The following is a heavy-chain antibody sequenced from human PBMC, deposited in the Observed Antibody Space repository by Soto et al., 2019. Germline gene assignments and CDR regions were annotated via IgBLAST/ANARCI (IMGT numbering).Heavy chain of an antibody. V-gene: IGHV3-30-3*01. CDR2: ISYDGINK. CDR1: GFTFSNNA. D-gene: IGHD1-26*01. J-gene: IGHJ4*02. Sequence: QVHLVESGAGVVQPGRSLTLSCAASGFTFSNNAMHWVRQAPGNGLEWVAAISYDGINKNYAGSVKGRFTISRDNSKNTLYLQMDSLRAEDTAFYRCARDRWETYYERYLFDYWGQGTLVTVSS. CDR3: ARDRWETYYERYLFDY.